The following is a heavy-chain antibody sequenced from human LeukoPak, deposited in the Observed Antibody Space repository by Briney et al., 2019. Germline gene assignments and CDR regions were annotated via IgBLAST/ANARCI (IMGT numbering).Heavy chain of an antibody. D-gene: IGHD2-15*01. J-gene: IGHJ6*03. CDR1: GFTVSSNY. CDR2: IYSGGST. Sequence: GGSLRLSCTASGFTVSSNYMSWVRQAPGEGLEWLSVIYSGGSTYYADSVKGRFTISRDNSKNTLYLQMNSLRAEDTAVYYCARDGISLDYYYIDVWGTGTTVTVSS. CDR3: ARDGISLDYYYIDV. V-gene: IGHV3-53*01.